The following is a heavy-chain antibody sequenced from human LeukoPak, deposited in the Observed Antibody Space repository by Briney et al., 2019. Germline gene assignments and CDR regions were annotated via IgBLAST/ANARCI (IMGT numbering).Heavy chain of an antibody. J-gene: IGHJ4*02. Sequence: SVKVSCKASGGTFSSYAISWVRQAPGQGLEWMGGIIPIFGTANYAQKFQGRVTITADESTSTAYMELSSLRSEDTAVYYCARGLPDRYYYGSGSYLDYWGQGTLVTVSS. CDR1: GGTFSSYA. D-gene: IGHD3-10*01. V-gene: IGHV1-69*13. CDR3: ARGLPDRYYYGSGSYLDY. CDR2: IIPIFGTA.